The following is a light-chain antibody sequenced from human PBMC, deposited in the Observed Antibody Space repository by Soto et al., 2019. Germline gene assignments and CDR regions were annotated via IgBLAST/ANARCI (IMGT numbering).Light chain of an antibody. Sequence: EIVLTQTPDTLSFSPWERSTLSFMASQSVGSYLAWYQQKPGQAPRLLIYDASNRATGIPARFSGSGSGTDLTLTISSLEPEDFAVYYCQQRSNWPPPITFGQGTRLEIK. CDR1: QSVGSY. CDR2: DAS. CDR3: QQRSNWPPPIT. V-gene: IGKV3-11*01. J-gene: IGKJ5*01.